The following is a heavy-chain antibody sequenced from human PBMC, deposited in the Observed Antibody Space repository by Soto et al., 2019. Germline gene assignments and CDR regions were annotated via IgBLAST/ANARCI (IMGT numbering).Heavy chain of an antibody. CDR2: IYPGDSDT. D-gene: IGHD3-16*02. Sequence: GESLKISCKGSGYSFTSYWIGWVRQMPGKGLEWMGIIYPGDSDTRYSPSFQGQVTISADKSISTAYLQWSILKASDTAMYYCARSGAFGGVIVPGAFDIWGQGTMVTVSS. J-gene: IGHJ3*02. CDR1: GYSFTSYW. CDR3: ARSGAFGGVIVPGAFDI. V-gene: IGHV5-51*01.